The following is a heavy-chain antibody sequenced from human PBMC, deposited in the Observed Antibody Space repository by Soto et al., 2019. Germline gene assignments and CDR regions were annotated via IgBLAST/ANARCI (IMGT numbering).Heavy chain of an antibody. D-gene: IGHD3-9*01. V-gene: IGHV1-46*01. J-gene: IGHJ3*02. CDR2: INPSGGST. CDR3: ARDTSNYDILTGYRDAFDI. Sequence: ASVKVSCKASGYTFTSYYMHWVRQAPGQGLEWMGIINPSGGSTSYAQKFQGRVTMTRDTSTSTVYMELSSLRSEDTAVYYCARDTSNYDILTGYRDAFDIWGQGTMVTVSS. CDR1: GYTFTSYY.